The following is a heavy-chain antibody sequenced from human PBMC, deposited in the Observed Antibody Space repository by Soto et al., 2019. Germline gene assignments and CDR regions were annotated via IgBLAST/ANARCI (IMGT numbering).Heavy chain of an antibody. V-gene: IGHV1-8*01. CDR2: MSPNSGNT. D-gene: IGHD2-2*02. J-gene: IGHJ4*02. Sequence: GASVKVSCKASGYTFTTYDINWVRQAAGQGPEWMGWMSPNSGNTGYARGFQGRVTMTRDTSISTAYMELSSLRSDDTAVYYCARGDFYCSTASCYNYWGQGTLVTVSS. CDR1: GYTFTTYD. CDR3: ARGDFYCSTASCYNY.